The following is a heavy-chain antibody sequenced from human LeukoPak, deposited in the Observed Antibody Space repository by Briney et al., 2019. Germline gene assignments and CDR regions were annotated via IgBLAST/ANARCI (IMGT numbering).Heavy chain of an antibody. D-gene: IGHD2-15*01. Sequence: SETLSLTCAVYGGSFSGYYWSWIRQPPGKGLEWIGEINHSGGTNYNPSLKSRVTISVDTSKNQFSLKLSSVTAADTAVYYCASRYCSGGSCYRHLFDYWGQGTLVTVSS. V-gene: IGHV4-34*01. CDR2: INHSGGT. CDR3: ASRYCSGGSCYRHLFDY. CDR1: GGSFSGYY. J-gene: IGHJ4*02.